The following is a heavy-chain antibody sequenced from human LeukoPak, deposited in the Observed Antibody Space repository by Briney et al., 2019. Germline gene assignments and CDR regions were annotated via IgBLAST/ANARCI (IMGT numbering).Heavy chain of an antibody. CDR1: GGSISSGDYY. CDR2: IYYSGST. D-gene: IGHD2-15*01. CDR3: ARVVVVVATVDY. V-gene: IGHV4-30-4*01. Sequence: PSETLPLTCTVSGGSISSGDYYWSWIRQPPGKGLEGIGYIYYSGSTYYNPSLKSRVTISVDTSKNQFSLKLSSVTAADTAVYYCARVVVVVATVDYWGQGTLVTVSS. J-gene: IGHJ4*02.